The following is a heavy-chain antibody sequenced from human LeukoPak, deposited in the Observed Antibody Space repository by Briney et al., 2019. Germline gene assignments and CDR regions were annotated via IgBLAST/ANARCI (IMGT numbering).Heavy chain of an antibody. CDR2: VSGSGDNT. CDR1: GSTFSSYA. D-gene: IGHD1-26*01. V-gene: IGHV3-23*01. CDR3: AKGDGTYYGRLDY. J-gene: IGHJ4*02. Sequence: GGSLRLSCAASGSTFSSYAMSWVRQAPDKGLEWVSAVSGSGDNTYYADSVKGRFTISRDNSKNTLYLQMNSPRAEDTAVYYCAKGDGTYYGRLDYWGQGTLVTVSS.